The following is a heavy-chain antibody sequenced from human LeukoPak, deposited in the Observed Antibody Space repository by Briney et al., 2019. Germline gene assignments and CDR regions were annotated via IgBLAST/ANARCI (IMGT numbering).Heavy chain of an antibody. CDR1: GGSISSYY. V-gene: IGHV4-59*08. Sequence: SETLSLTCTVSGGSISSYYWSWIRQPPGKGLEWIGYIYYSGSTNYNPSLKSRVTISVDTSKNQFSLKLSSVTAADTAVYYCARRSSPYDAFDIWGQGTMVTVSS. CDR3: ARRSSPYDAFDI. J-gene: IGHJ3*02. CDR2: IYYSGST.